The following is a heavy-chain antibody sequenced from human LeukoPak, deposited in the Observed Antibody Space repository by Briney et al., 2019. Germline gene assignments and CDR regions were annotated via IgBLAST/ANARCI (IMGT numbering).Heavy chain of an antibody. D-gene: IGHD6-6*01. CDR2: ISSSGATT. V-gene: IGHV3-64D*06. J-gene: IGHJ4*02. CDR1: GFTLYRFY. Sequence: GGSLTLSFSASGFTLYRFYLHWARRARGEGLEFGSHISSSGATTYYADSVKGRFTISRDNSKNTLYLQMSSLRADDTAVYYCVKDRSIAAPNNDFFDAWGQGALVTVSS. CDR3: VKDRSIAAPNNDFFDA.